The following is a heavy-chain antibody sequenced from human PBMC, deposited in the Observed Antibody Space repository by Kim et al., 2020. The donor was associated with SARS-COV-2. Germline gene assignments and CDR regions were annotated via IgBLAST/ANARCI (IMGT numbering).Heavy chain of an antibody. CDR3: ARVRYSSSWRDGGPRGWFDP. J-gene: IGHJ5*02. D-gene: IGHD6-13*01. CDR2: INPNSGGT. CDR1: GYTFTGYY. V-gene: IGHV1-2*02. Sequence: ASVKVSCKASGYTFTGYYMHWVRQAPGQGLEWMGWINPNSGGTNYAQKFQGRVTMTRDTSISTAYMELSRLRSDDTAVYYCARVRYSSSWRDGGPRGWFDPWGQGTLVTVSS.